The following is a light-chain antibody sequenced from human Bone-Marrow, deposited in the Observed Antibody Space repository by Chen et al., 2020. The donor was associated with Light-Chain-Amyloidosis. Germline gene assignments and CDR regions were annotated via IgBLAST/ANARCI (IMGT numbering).Light chain of an antibody. CDR1: DLPTKY. V-gene: IGLV3-25*03. Sequence: SSELPQPPSVSVSPGQPARLTCSGDDLPTKYAYWYQQKPGQAPVLVIHRDTERPSGISERFSGSSSGTTATLTISGVQAEDEADYHCQSADSSGTYEVIFGGGTKLTVL. CDR3: QSADSSGTYEVI. J-gene: IGLJ2*01. CDR2: RDT.